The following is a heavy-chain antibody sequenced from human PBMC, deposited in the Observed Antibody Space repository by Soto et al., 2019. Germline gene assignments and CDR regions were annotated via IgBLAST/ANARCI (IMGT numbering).Heavy chain of an antibody. CDR3: AKAAVRLLEYSSSDPLSHFDY. CDR2: ISYDGSNK. Sequence: LRLSCAASGFTFSSYGMHWVRQAPGKGLEWVAVISYDGSNKYYADSVKGRFTISRDNSKNTLYLQMNSLRAEDTAVYYCAKAAVRLLEYSSSDPLSHFDYWGQGTLVTVSS. V-gene: IGHV3-30*18. D-gene: IGHD6-6*01. J-gene: IGHJ4*02. CDR1: GFTFSSYG.